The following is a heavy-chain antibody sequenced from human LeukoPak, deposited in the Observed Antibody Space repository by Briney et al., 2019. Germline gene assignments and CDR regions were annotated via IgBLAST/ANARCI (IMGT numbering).Heavy chain of an antibody. Sequence: SETLSLTCAGYGGSFSGYYWSWIRQPPGEGLEWIGEINHSGSTNYNPSLKSRVTISVDTSKNQFSLKLSSVTAADTAVYYCARGEGRGYGSGSYSPNFDYWGQGTLVTVSS. D-gene: IGHD3-10*01. V-gene: IGHV4-34*01. CDR2: INHSGST. CDR3: ARGEGRGYGSGSYSPNFDY. J-gene: IGHJ4*02. CDR1: GGSFSGYY.